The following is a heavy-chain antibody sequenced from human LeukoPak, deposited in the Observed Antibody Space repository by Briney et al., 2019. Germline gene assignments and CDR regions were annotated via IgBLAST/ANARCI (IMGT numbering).Heavy chain of an antibody. CDR1: GFTFSSYG. V-gene: IGHV3-30*18. J-gene: IGHJ4*02. CDR2: ISYDGSNK. D-gene: IGHD3-22*01. CDR3: AKTDSSGYQHFAY. Sequence: GGSLRLSCAASGFTFSSYGMHWVRQAPGKGLEWVAIISYDGSNKYYADSVKGRFTISRDNSKNTLYLRMNSLRAEDTAVYYCAKTDSSGYQHFAYWGQGTPVTVSS.